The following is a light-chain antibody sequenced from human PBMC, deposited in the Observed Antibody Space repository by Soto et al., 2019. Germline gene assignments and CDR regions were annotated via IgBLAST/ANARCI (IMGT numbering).Light chain of an antibody. J-gene: IGLJ1*01. V-gene: IGLV2-14*03. CDR1: SSDVGAYDY. CDR2: EVS. Sequence: LTQPASVSGSPGQSIAISCTGTSSDVGAYDYVSWYQQHPDKAPKLMIYEVSNRPSGVSDRFSGSKSVNTATLTISGLQAEDEADYYCASYTTTSTRVFGTGTKVTVL. CDR3: ASYTTTSTRV.